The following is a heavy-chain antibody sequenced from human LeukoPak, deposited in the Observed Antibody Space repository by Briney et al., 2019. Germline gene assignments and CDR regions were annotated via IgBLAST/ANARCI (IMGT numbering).Heavy chain of an antibody. D-gene: IGHD5-18*01. CDR1: GYTFTSYY. Sequence: GASVKVSCKASGYTFTSYYMHWGRQAPGQGVEGMGIINPSGGSTSYPQKFQGKVTMTRYTSTSTVYMELSSPTSDDTAVYYSARGGSSYGHFDYWGQGTLVTVSS. CDR2: INPSGGST. CDR3: ARGGSSYGHFDY. J-gene: IGHJ4*02. V-gene: IGHV1-46*01.